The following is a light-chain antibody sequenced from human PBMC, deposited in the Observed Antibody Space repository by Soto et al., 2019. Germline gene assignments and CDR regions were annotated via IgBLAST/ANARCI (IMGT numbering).Light chain of an antibody. Sequence: DLQMTQSPSSLSASVGDRVTITCRASQDISNFLVWFQQKPGKAPKSLIYGASSLQSGVPSKFSGSGSGTDFTLTISSLQPEDFATYYCQQYNSYPITFGQGTRLEIK. CDR2: GAS. CDR3: QQYNSYPIT. V-gene: IGKV1-16*02. CDR1: QDISNF. J-gene: IGKJ5*01.